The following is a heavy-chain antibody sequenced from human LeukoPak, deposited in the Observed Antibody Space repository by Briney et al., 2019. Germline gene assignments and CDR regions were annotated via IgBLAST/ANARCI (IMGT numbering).Heavy chain of an antibody. J-gene: IGHJ6*02. D-gene: IGHD2-15*01. CDR2: MNPNSGNT. CDR1: GYTFTSYD. Sequence: ASVKVSCKASGYTFTSYDINWVRQAPGQGLEWMGWMNPNSGNTGYAQKFQGRVTMTGNTSISTAYMELSSLRSEDTAVYYCARDIVVVVPYGMDVWGQGTTVTVSS. CDR3: ARDIVVVVPYGMDV. V-gene: IGHV1-8*01.